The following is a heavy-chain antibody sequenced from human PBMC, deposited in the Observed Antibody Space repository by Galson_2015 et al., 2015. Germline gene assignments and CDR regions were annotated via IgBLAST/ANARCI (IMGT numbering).Heavy chain of an antibody. V-gene: IGHV3-15*01. CDR3: TTEGMGTILGVVINYYYYYGMDV. D-gene: IGHD3-3*01. J-gene: IGHJ6*02. Sequence: SLRLSCAASGFTFSNAWMSWVRQAPGKGLEWVGRIKSKTDGGTTDYAAPVKGRFTISRDDSKNTLYLQMNSLKTEDTAVYYCTTEGMGTILGVVINYYYYYGMDVWGQGTTVTVSS. CDR2: IKSKTDGGTT. CDR1: GFTFSNAW.